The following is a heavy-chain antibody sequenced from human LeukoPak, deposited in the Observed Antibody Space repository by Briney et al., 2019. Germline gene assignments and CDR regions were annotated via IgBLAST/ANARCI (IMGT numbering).Heavy chain of an antibody. J-gene: IGHJ6*03. CDR3: ARVVSSSWEYYYYMDV. Sequence: SETLSLTCAVYGGSFSGYYWSWIRQPPGKGLEYIGYIYYIGSTNYNPSLKSRVSISTDTSKNEIALKVYSVTAADTAVYYCARVVSSSWEYYYYMDVWGKGTTVTISS. D-gene: IGHD6-13*01. CDR2: IYYIGST. V-gene: IGHV4-59*01. CDR1: GGSFSGYY.